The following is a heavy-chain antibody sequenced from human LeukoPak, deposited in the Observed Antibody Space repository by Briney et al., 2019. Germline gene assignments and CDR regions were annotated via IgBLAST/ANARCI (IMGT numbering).Heavy chain of an antibody. CDR3: ARDTYYYGMDV. CDR1: GGSISSYY. CDR2: IYYSGST. J-gene: IGHJ6*02. Sequence: SENLSLTCTVSGGSISSYYWSWIRQPPGKGLEWIGYIYYSGSTNYNPSLKSRVTISVNTSKNQFSLKLSSVTAADTAVYYCARDTYYYGMDVWGQGTTVTVSS. V-gene: IGHV4-59*01.